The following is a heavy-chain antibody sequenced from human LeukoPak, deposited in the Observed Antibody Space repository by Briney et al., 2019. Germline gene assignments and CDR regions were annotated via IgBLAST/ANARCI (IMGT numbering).Heavy chain of an antibody. CDR3: ASYYGAFDI. D-gene: IGHD3-22*01. Sequence: SETLSLTCAVYGGSFSGYYWSWIRQPPGKGLEWIGEINHSGSTNYNPSLKSRVTISVDTSKNQFSLKLSSVTAADTAVYYCASYYGAFDIWGQGTMVTVSS. V-gene: IGHV4-34*01. CDR1: GGSFSGYY. CDR2: INHSGST. J-gene: IGHJ3*02.